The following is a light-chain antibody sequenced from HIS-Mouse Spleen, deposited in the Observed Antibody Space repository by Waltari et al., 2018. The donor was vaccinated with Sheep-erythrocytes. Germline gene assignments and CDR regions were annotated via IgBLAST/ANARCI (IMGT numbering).Light chain of an antibody. CDR3: QAWDSSTAV. V-gene: IGLV3-1*01. Sequence: SYELPQPPSVSVSPGQTARITCSGDALPKKYAYWYQQKSGQAPVLVIYEDSKRPSGIPGRFSGANAGNTATLTISGTQAMDGADYYCQAWDSSTAVFGGGTKLTVL. CDR1: ALPKKY. J-gene: IGLJ2*01. CDR2: EDS.